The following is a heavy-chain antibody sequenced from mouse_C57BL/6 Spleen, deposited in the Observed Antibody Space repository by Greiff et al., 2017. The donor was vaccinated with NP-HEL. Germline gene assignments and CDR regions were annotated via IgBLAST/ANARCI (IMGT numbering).Heavy chain of an antibody. D-gene: IGHD1-1*01. CDR1: GYTFTSYW. V-gene: IGHV1-55*01. CDR2: IYPGSGST. CDR3: ARSGSSYARYFDV. J-gene: IGHJ1*03. Sequence: QVQLKQPGAELVKPGASVKMSCKASGYTFTSYWITWVKQRPGQGLEWMGDIYPGSGSTNYNEKFKSKATLTVDTSSSTAYMQLSSLTSEDSAVYYCARSGSSYARYFDVWGTGTTVTVSS.